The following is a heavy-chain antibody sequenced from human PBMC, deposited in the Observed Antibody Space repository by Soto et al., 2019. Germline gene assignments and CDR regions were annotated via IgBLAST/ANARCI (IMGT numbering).Heavy chain of an antibody. CDR1: GFTFSDYY. CDR2: ISSSSSYT. D-gene: IGHD6-13*01. CDR3: ARPVDSSSWYDFDY. V-gene: IGHV3-11*05. J-gene: IGHJ4*02. Sequence: QVQLVESGGGLVKPGGSLRLSCAASGFTFSDYYMSWIRQAPGKGLEWVSYISSSSSYTNYADSVKGRFTISRDNAKNSLYLQMNSLRAEDTAVYYCARPVDSSSWYDFDYWGQGTLVTVSS.